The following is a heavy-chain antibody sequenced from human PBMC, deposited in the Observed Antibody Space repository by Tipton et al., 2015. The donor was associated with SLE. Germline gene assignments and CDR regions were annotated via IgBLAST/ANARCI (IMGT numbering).Heavy chain of an antibody. CDR3: ARGAVPATIGDAFDI. Sequence: TLSLTCPVSGDSISFYYWTWIRQPPGKGLEWFGHVHYSVSTNYNPSLRSRITISLDTSKNQFSLKMNSVTAADTAVYYCARGAVPATIGDAFDIWGQGTMVTVSS. D-gene: IGHD2-2*01. V-gene: IGHV4-59*01. CDR1: GDSISFYY. J-gene: IGHJ3*02. CDR2: VHYSVST.